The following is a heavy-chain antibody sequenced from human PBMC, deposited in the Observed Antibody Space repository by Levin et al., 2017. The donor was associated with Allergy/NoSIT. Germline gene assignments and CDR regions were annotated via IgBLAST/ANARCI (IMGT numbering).Heavy chain of an antibody. D-gene: IGHD3-3*01. CDR2: ISGSGGST. V-gene: IGHV3-23*01. CDR3: AKPPVLRFLEWFREDGEYYFDY. CDR1: GFTFSSYA. Sequence: GESLKISCAASGFTFSSYAMSWVRQAPGKGLEWVSAISGSGGSTYYADSVKGRFTISRDNSKNTLYLQMNSLRAEDTAVYYCAKPPVLRFLEWFREDGEYYFDYWGQGTLVTVSS. J-gene: IGHJ4*02.